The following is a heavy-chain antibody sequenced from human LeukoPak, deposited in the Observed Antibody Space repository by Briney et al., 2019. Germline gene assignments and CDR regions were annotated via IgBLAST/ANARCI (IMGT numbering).Heavy chain of an antibody. Sequence: ASVKVSCKASGGTSSSYAISWVRQAPGQGLEWMGGIIPIFGTANYAQKFQGRVTITADESTSTAYMELSSLRSEDTAVYYCARDPYCSSTSCYTLFDPWGQGTLVTVSS. J-gene: IGHJ5*02. CDR2: IIPIFGTA. CDR3: ARDPYCSSTSCYTLFDP. D-gene: IGHD2-2*02. CDR1: GGTSSSYA. V-gene: IGHV1-69*01.